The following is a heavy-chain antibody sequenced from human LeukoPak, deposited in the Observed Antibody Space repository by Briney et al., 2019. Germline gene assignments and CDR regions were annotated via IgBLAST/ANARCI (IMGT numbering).Heavy chain of an antibody. CDR3: ARLTGTTSFDF. Sequence: GGSLRLSCAASGFTFGSYWMHWVSQPPGKGLLWVSHINGDGSFTSSADSVKGRFTISRDNAKNTLYLQMNGLRADDTAVYYCARLTGTTSFDFWGQGTLVTVSS. V-gene: IGHV3-74*01. J-gene: IGHJ4*02. D-gene: IGHD1-20*01. CDR2: INGDGSFT. CDR1: GFTFGSYW.